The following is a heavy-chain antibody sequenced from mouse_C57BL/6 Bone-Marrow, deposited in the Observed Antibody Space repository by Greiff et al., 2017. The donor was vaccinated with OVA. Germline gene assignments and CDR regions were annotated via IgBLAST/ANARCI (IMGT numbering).Heavy chain of an antibody. V-gene: IGHV14-4*01. Sequence: EVKLQESGAELVRPGASVKLSCTASGFNIKDDYMHWVKQRPEQGLEWIGWIDPENGDTEYASKFQGKATITADTSSNTAYLQLSSLTSEDTAVYYCTTEATVVAPAYWGQGTLVTVSA. D-gene: IGHD1-1*01. CDR1: GFNIKDDY. CDR3: TTEATVVAPAY. J-gene: IGHJ3*01. CDR2: IDPENGDT.